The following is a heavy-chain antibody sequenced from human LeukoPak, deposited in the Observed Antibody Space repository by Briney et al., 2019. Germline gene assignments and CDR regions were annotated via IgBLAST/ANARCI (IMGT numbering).Heavy chain of an antibody. CDR1: ASTCSTYS. CDR2: INTFSNPI. J-gene: IGHJ3*02. Sequence: PGGSLRLSCAASASTCSTYSMNWVRQAPGKGLDWINTFSNPIYYADSVRGRFTVSRDNAKNSLYLQMNSLRDDDTAVYYCARARGNGYYGSDAFDIWGQGTTVTVSS. D-gene: IGHD3-22*01. CDR3: ARARGNGYYGSDAFDI. V-gene: IGHV3-48*02.